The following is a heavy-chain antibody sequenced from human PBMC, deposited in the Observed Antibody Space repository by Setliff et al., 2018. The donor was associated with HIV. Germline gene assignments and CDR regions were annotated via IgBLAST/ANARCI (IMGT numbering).Heavy chain of an antibody. V-gene: IGHV4-59*01. D-gene: IGHD2-21*02. J-gene: IGHJ4*02. CDR3: ATATAYGKFDF. Sequence: SETLSLTCSISGGSISFYYWSWIRQPPGKGLEWIGWIYYSGNTRYNPSLKSRVTVSVNTSKNQFSLKVTAVTAADTAVYYCATATAYGKFDFWGQGTLVTVSS. CDR2: IYYSGNT. CDR1: GGSISFYY.